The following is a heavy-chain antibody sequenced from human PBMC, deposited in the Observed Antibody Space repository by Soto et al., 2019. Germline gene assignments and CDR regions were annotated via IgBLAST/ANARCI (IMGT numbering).Heavy chain of an antibody. J-gene: IGHJ6*02. V-gene: IGHV1-2*02. CDR1: GYTFTGYY. D-gene: IGHD3-3*01. CDR3: AREGDYDFWSGYRPRSRYYGMDV. Sequence: ASVKVSCKASGYTFTGYYMHWVRQAPGQGLEWLGWINPNSGGTNYAQKFQGRVTMTRDTSISTAYMELSRLRSDDTAVYHCAREGDYDFWSGYRPRSRYYGMDVWGQGTTVTVSS. CDR2: INPNSGGT.